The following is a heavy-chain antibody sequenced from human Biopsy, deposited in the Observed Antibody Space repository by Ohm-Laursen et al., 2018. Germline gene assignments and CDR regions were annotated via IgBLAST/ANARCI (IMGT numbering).Heavy chain of an antibody. Sequence: GASVKVSCKPPGGTFSNYGVNWVRQAPGQGLEWMGRIIPIVDIVNYAQRFQGRATMTADKSTSTAYLDLSSLISEDTAVYYCARGGSGSGYYGMDVWGQGTTVTVSS. J-gene: IGHJ6*02. CDR1: GGTFSNYG. V-gene: IGHV1-69*04. CDR3: ARGGSGSGYYGMDV. D-gene: IGHD3-10*01. CDR2: IIPIVDIV.